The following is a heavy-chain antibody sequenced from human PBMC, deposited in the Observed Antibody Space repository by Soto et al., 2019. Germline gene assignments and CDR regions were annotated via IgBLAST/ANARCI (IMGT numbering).Heavy chain of an antibody. Sequence: PGGSLRLSCPASGFTFRSDAMSWVREAPGEGVEWVSVSSGRSGSTYYAVTLKGQFTNARDNTTMTVYLEMSSPIAERKAVYSWAKVFHGMAVGGRG. CDR3: AKVFHGMAV. CDR2: SSGRSGST. J-gene: IGHJ6*02. CDR1: GFTFRSDA. V-gene: IGHV3-23*01.